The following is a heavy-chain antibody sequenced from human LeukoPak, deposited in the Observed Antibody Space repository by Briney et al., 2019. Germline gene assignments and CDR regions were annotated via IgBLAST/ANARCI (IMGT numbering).Heavy chain of an antibody. D-gene: IGHD4-17*01. V-gene: IGHV3-53*01. J-gene: IGHJ5*02. Sequence: GGSLRLSCAASGFTVSSNYMSWVRQAPGKGLEWVSVIYSGGSTYYADSVKGRFTISRDNSKNTLYLRMNSLRAEGTAVYYCARVTTVTNWFDPWGQGTLVTVSS. CDR1: GFTVSSNY. CDR3: ARVTTVTNWFDP. CDR2: IYSGGST.